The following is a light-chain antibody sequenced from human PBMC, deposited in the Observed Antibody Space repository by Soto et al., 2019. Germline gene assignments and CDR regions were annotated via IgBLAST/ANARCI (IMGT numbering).Light chain of an antibody. CDR2: DVS. J-gene: IGLJ3*02. CDR3: ATWDDSLSGWV. Sequence: QSALTQPASVSGSPGQSITISCTDASSDVGGYDSVSWYQQQPGKAPKLIIFDVSNRPSGVSNRFSGSKSGNTASLTISGLQTEDEADYYCATWDDSLSGWVFGGGTKLTVL. V-gene: IGLV2-14*01. CDR1: SSDVGGYDS.